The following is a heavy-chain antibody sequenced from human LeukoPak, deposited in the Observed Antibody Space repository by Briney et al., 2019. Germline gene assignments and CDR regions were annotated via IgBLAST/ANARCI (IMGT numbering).Heavy chain of an antibody. V-gene: IGHV3-9*01. CDR3: AKDIEVGYCSGGSCYKGLDAFDI. CDR2: ISWNSGSI. D-gene: IGHD2-15*01. CDR1: GFTFDDYA. J-gene: IGHJ3*02. Sequence: GGSLRLSCAASGFTFDDYAMHWVRQAPGKGLEWVSGISWNSGSIGYADSVKGRFTISGDNAKNSLYLQMNSLRAEDTALYYCAKDIEVGYCSGGSCYKGLDAFDIWGQGTMVTVSS.